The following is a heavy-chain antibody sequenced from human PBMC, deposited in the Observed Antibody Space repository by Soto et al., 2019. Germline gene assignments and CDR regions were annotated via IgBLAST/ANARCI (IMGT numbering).Heavy chain of an antibody. J-gene: IGHJ4*02. D-gene: IGHD1-26*01. Sequence: GPTLVNPTETLPLTCTLSGFSLSNARMGVSWIRQPPGKALEWLAHIFSNDEKSYSTSLKSRLTISKDTSKSQVVLTMTNMDPVDTATYYCARHGRGVGARPLDYWGQGTLVTVSS. CDR1: GFSLSNARMG. V-gene: IGHV2-26*01. CDR3: ARHGRGVGARPLDY. CDR2: IFSNDEK.